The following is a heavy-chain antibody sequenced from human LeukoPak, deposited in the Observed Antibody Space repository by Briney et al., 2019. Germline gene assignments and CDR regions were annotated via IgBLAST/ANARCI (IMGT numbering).Heavy chain of an antibody. J-gene: IGHJ4*02. Sequence: GRSLRLSCAASGLTFSSCGMHWVRQAPGKGLEWVTVITYDGDTRYFEDSVKGRFTISRDTSKSTLYLQMNSLGAEDTAVYYCMKEQGSGSYRTADYWGQGTLVTVSS. CDR2: ITYDGDTR. V-gene: IGHV3-30*18. D-gene: IGHD3-10*01. CDR1: GLTFSSCG. CDR3: MKEQGSGSYRTADY.